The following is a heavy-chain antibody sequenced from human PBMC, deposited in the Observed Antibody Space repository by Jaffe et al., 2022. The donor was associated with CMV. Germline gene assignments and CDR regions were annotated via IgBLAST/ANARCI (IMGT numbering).Heavy chain of an antibody. CDR1: GGSISSSSYY. CDR3: ARRDYPHYYYYYMDV. D-gene: IGHD4-17*01. Sequence: QLQLQESGPGLVKPSETLSLTCTVSGGSISSSSYYWGWIRQPPGKGLEWIGSIYYSGSTYYNPSLKSRVTISVDTSKNQFSLKLSSVTAADTAVYYCARRDYPHYYYYYMDVWGKGTTVTVSS. V-gene: IGHV4-39*01. J-gene: IGHJ6*03. CDR2: IYYSGST.